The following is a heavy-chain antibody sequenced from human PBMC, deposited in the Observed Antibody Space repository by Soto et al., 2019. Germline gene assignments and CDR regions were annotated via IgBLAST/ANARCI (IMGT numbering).Heavy chain of an antibody. CDR2: IYHIGTT. D-gene: IGHD1-26*01. Sequence: SETLSLTCTVSGDSVNSGXXXWTWIRQAPGKGLEWLGYIYHIGTTRYNPSLKSRATISLDTSKGHFSLRLTSVTAADTAVYFCARERIVGATRFDPWGHGTXVTVSS. V-gene: IGHV4-61*03. J-gene: IGHJ5*02. CDR1: GDSVNSGXXX. CDR3: ARERIVGATRFDP.